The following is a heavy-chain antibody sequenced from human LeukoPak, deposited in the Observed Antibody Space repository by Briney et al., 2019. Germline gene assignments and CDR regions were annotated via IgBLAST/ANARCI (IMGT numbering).Heavy chain of an antibody. V-gene: IGHV3-48*01. Sequence: GGSLRLSCATSGFTVSTYNMNWVRQAPGKGLEWVSYISTSSSTIYYADSVKGRFTISRDNSKNTLHLQMNSLRAEDTAVYFCARRSGVAVAGAFDYWGQGTLVTVSS. CDR2: ISTSSSTI. J-gene: IGHJ4*02. CDR1: GFTVSTYN. D-gene: IGHD6-19*01. CDR3: ARRSGVAVAGAFDY.